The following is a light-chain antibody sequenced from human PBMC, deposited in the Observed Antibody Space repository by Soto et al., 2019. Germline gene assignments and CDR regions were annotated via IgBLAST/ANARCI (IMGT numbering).Light chain of an antibody. CDR1: SSNIGRQY. CDR3: AVWDDSLSGRV. Sequence: QSVLTQPPAASGTPGQRVTISCSGSSSNIGRQYVYWYLQFPGTAPKLLIYRNDQRPSGVPDRFSGSKSGTSASLAISGLRSEDEADYYCAVWDDSLSGRVFGGGTKLTVL. J-gene: IGLJ3*02. V-gene: IGLV1-47*01. CDR2: RND.